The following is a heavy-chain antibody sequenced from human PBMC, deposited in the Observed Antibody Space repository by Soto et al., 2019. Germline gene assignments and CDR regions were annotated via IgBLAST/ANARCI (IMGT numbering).Heavy chain of an antibody. D-gene: IGHD5-18*01. J-gene: IGHJ6*02. CDR2: IHYSGST. CDR3: ARDRDTAMMNYGMDV. Sequence: KSSETLSLTCTVSGGSISSYYWSWIRQPPGKGLEWIGYIHYSGSTNYNPSLKSRVTISVDTSKNQFSLKLSSVTAADTAVYYCARDRDTAMMNYGMDVWGQGTTVTVSS. CDR1: GGSISSYY. V-gene: IGHV4-59*01.